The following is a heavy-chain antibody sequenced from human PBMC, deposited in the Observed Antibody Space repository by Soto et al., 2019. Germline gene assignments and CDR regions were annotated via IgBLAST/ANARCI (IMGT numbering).Heavy chain of an antibody. D-gene: IGHD6-19*01. CDR1: GFSFSNYA. J-gene: IGHJ4*02. CDR2: ISSNSSTI. V-gene: IGHV3-48*01. Sequence: GGSLRLSCAASGFSFSNYAVAWVRQAPGKGLEWVSDISSNSSTIYSVDSIKGRFTISRDNSKNTMYMQMNSLRGEDTAVYYCATDGPGKQSLVGYYFDYWGQGTLVTVSS. CDR3: ATDGPGKQSLVGYYFDY.